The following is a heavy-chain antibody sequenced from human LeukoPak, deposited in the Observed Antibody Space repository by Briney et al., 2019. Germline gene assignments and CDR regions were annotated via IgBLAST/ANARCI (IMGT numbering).Heavy chain of an antibody. D-gene: IGHD3-22*01. CDR2: IYYSGST. CDR1: GGSISSSSYY. V-gene: IGHV4-39*01. J-gene: IGHJ4*02. Sequence: SETLSLTCTVSGGSISSSSYYWGWIRQPPGKGLEWIGSIYYSGSTYYNPSLKSRVTISIDTSKTQFTLKLSSVTAVDTAVNYCARLPYDYDSSAHSPHFDYWGQGTLVTVSS. CDR3: ARLPYDYDSSAHSPHFDY.